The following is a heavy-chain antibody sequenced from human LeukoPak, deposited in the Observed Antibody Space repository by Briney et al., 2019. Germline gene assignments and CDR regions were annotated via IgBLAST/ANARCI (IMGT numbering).Heavy chain of an antibody. Sequence: GGSLRLSCAASGFTFDDYAMHWVRQAPGKGLEWVSGISWNSGSIGYADSVKGRFTISRDNAKNSLYLQMNSLRAEEMALYYCARAELGAFDIWGQGTMVTASS. CDR2: ISWNSGSI. V-gene: IGHV3-9*03. CDR1: GFTFDDYA. J-gene: IGHJ3*02. D-gene: IGHD1-26*01. CDR3: ARAELGAFDI.